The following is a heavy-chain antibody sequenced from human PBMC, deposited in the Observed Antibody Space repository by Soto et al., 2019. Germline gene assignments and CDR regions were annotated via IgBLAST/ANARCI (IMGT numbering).Heavy chain of an antibody. CDR1: GYNFTSYH. Sequence: GASVKVSFRASGYNFTSYHMHWVRQAPGQGLEWMGIINPSGGSTSYAQKFQGRVTMTRDTSTSTVYMELSSLRSEDTAVYYCARDIIGAVGAFDPWGQGTLVTVSS. CDR3: ARDIIGAVGAFDP. J-gene: IGHJ5*02. CDR2: INPSGGST. D-gene: IGHD6-19*01. V-gene: IGHV1-46*03.